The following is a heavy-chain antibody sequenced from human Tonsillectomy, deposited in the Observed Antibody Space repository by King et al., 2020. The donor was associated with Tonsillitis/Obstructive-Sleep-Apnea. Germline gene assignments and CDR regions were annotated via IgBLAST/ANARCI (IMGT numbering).Heavy chain of an antibody. D-gene: IGHD2-2*01. CDR1: GYTLTELS. V-gene: IGHV1-24*01. J-gene: IGHJ4*02. CDR2: FDPEDGET. CDR3: ATLGGSLCSTSCLGGY. Sequence: QLVQSGAEVKKPGASVKVSCKVSGYTLTELSMHWVRQAPGKGLEWMGGFDPEDGETIYAQKFQGRVTMTEDTSTDTAYMELSSLRSEDTAVYYCATLGGSLCSTSCLGGYWGQGTLVTVSS.